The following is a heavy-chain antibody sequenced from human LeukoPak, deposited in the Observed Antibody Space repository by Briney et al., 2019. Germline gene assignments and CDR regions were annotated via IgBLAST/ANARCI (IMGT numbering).Heavy chain of an antibody. CDR1: VLTVGNNY. CDR3: ARGGSYLSAFDI. Sequence: GGALSLSFAASVLTVGNNYMSWVRQAAGKGLDGVSIIYSGGSTFYADSVKGRFTIPRDNSKNTLYLQMNSLRAEETAVHYCARGGSYLSAFDIWGQGTMVTVSS. J-gene: IGHJ3*02. V-gene: IGHV3-53*01. D-gene: IGHD1-26*01. CDR2: IYSGGST.